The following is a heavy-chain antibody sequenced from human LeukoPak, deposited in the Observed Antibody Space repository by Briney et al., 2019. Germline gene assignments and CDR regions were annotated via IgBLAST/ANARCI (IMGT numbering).Heavy chain of an antibody. V-gene: IGHV3-23*01. D-gene: IGHD3-16*01. CDR3: AKDMRMAPFER. J-gene: IGHJ4*02. CDR1: GFTFSNYG. Sequence: GGSLRLSCAASGFTFSNYGMSWVRQSPGKGLEWVSGIGGSGDRTYYADSVKGRFSISRDNSKNTLYLQINSLRGEDTAVYFCAKDMRMAPFERWGRRTQVTV. CDR2: IGGSGDRT.